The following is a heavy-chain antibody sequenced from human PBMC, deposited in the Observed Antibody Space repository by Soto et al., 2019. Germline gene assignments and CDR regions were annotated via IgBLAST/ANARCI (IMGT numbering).Heavy chain of an antibody. CDR2: IYYSGRT. CDR1: GASITSGNYY. J-gene: IGHJ6*02. CDR3: ARDGHGVSYYYYAMDV. Sequence: TLSLTCTVSGASITSGNYYWNWICQHPGKGLEWIGYIYYSGRTYYNPSLKRRITMSVDTSKNQFSLKLSSVTAADTAVYYCARDGHGVSYYYYAMDVWGQGTTVTVSS. V-gene: IGHV4-31*03. D-gene: IGHD3-10*01.